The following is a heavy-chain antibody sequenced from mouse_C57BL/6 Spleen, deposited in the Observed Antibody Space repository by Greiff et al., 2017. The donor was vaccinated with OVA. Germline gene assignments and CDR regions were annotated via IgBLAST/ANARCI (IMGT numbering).Heavy chain of an antibody. Sequence: EVKLVDSGGGLVQPGGSMKLSCVASGFTFSNYWMNWVRQSPEKGLEWVAQIRLKSDNYATHYAESVKGRFTISRDDSKSSVYLQMNNLRAEDTGIYYCTAYYYGSRGYFDVWGTGTTVTVSS. CDR1: GFTFSNYW. J-gene: IGHJ1*03. CDR3: TAYYYGSRGYFDV. D-gene: IGHD1-1*01. V-gene: IGHV6-3*01. CDR2: IRLKSDNYAT.